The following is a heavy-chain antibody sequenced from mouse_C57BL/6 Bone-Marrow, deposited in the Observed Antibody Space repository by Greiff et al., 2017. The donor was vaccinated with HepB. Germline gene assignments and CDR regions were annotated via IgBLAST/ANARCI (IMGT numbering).Heavy chain of an antibody. D-gene: IGHD1-1*01. CDR1: GYTFTSYW. CDR3: ARPPYYGSSWGYFDV. Sequence: QVQLQQPGAELVKPGASVKMSCKASGYTFTSYWITWVKQRPGQGLEWIGDIYPGSGSTNYNEKFKSKATLTVDTSSSTAYMQLSSLTSEDSAVYYCARPPYYGSSWGYFDVWGTGTTVTVSS. CDR2: IYPGSGST. J-gene: IGHJ1*03. V-gene: IGHV1-55*01.